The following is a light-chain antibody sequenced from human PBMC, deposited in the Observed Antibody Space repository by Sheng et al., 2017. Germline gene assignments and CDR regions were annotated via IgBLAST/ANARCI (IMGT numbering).Light chain of an antibody. CDR3: QQYGSSPPMYT. Sequence: EIVLTQSPGTLSVSPGERVTLSCRASQSVSSNSLAWYQQRPGQAPRLLIYGASSRATGIPDRFSGSGSGTDFTLTISRLEPEDFAVYYCQQYGSSPPMYTFGQGTKLEIK. J-gene: IGKJ2*01. CDR2: GAS. CDR1: QSVSSNS. V-gene: IGKV3-20*01.